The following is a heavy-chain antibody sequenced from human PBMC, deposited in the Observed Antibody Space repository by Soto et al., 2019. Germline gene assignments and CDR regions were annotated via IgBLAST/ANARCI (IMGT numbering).Heavy chain of an antibody. CDR1: GGSTSGKY. V-gene: IGHV4-4*07. Sequence: QVHLQESGPGVVKASETLSLTCSLSGGSTSGKYWSWIRQSAGKGLEWIGRIYSSGRTHYNPSLGGRVSMSVAKNSFSLRLTSVTAAETAIYYCARDFDVNTALDYSYFDLWGRGTQVSVS. J-gene: IGHJ2*01. CDR3: ARDFDVNTALDYSYFDL. CDR2: IYSSGRT. D-gene: IGHD3-9*01.